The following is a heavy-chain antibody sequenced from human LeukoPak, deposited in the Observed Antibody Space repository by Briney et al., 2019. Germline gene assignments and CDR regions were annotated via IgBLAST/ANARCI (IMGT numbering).Heavy chain of an antibody. J-gene: IGHJ4*02. V-gene: IGHV3-21*01. Sequence: GGSLGLSCAASGFTFSSYSMNWGRQAAGKGLEWVSSISSSSSYIYYADSVKGRFTISRDNAKNSLYLQMNSLRAEDTAVYYCARSRTYSSSSFPLDYWGQGTLVTVSS. CDR1: GFTFSSYS. CDR3: ARSRTYSSSSFPLDY. CDR2: ISSSSSYI. D-gene: IGHD6-6*01.